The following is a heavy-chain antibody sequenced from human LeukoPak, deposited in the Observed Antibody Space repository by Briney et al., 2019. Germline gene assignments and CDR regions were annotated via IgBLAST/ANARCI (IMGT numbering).Heavy chain of an antibody. D-gene: IGHD6-19*01. Sequence: ASVKVSCKASGYTFTSYAMYWGRQAPGQRLEWMGWINAGNGNTKYSQEFQGRVTITRDTSTSTAYMELSSLRSDDMAVYYCARVVRYSSGPLTDLLPYYFDYWGQGTLVTVSS. CDR1: GYTFTSYA. CDR2: INAGNGNT. J-gene: IGHJ4*02. CDR3: ARVVRYSSGPLTDLLPYYFDY. V-gene: IGHV1-3*03.